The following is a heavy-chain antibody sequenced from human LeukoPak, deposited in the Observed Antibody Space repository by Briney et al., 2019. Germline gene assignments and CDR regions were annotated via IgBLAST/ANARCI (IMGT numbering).Heavy chain of an antibody. CDR3: ARQRGDANWFFDI. CDR1: GGSISNANYW. D-gene: IGHD3-16*01. Sequence: PSETLSLTCTVSGGSISNANYWWGWIRQPPGKGLEWIGSIHYRGSTHYNPSLKARVTISVDTSKNYFSLKLISVTAADTTLYYCARQRGDANWFFDIWGRGTLVTVSS. J-gene: IGHJ2*01. V-gene: IGHV4-39*01. CDR2: IHYRGST.